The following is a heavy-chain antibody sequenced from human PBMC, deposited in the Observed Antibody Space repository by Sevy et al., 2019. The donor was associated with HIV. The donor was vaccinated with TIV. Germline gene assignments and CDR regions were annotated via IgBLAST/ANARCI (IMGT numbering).Heavy chain of an antibody. CDR2: GFPNSGGT. Sequence: ASVKVSCKASGYTFTGDYLHWVRQAPGHGLEWMGRGFPNSGGTNYAQKLQGRVTMTRDTSINTAYMELSRLRSDDPAMYYCARDGGGGTTSSGMDVWGQGTTVTVSS. V-gene: IGHV1-2*06. D-gene: IGHD1-7*01. CDR3: ARDGGGGTTSSGMDV. CDR1: GYTFTGDY. J-gene: IGHJ6*02.